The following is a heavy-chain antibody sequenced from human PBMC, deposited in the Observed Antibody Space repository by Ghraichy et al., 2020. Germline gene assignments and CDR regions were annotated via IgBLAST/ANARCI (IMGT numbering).Heavy chain of an antibody. CDR1: GFTFSSYA. Sequence: GGSLRLSCAASGFTFSSYAMHWVRQAPGKGLEWVAVISYDGSNKYYADSVKGRFTISRDNSKNTLYLQMNSLRAEDTAVYYCASVFVPRDGGNSGDYWGQGTRVTVSS. CDR3: ASVFVPRDGGNSGDY. CDR2: ISYDGSNK. V-gene: IGHV3-30*04. D-gene: IGHD4-23*01. J-gene: IGHJ4*02.